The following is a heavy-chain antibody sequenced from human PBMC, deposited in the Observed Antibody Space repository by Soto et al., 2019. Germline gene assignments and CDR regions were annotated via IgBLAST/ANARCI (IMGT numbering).Heavy chain of an antibody. D-gene: IGHD3-16*01. J-gene: IGHJ4*02. Sequence: SETLSLTCTVSGGSVSSGSYYWSWIRQPPGKGLEWIGYIYYSGSTNYNPSLKSRVTISVDTSKNQFSLKLSSVTAADTAVYYCARDMIFDYWGQGTLVTVSS. CDR1: GGSVSSGSYY. CDR2: IYYSGST. CDR3: ARDMIFDY. V-gene: IGHV4-61*01.